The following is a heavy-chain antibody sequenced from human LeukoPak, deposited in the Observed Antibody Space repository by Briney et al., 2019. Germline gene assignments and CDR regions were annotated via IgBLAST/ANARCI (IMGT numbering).Heavy chain of an antibody. V-gene: IGHV4-30-2*01. D-gene: IGHD1-26*01. CDR3: ARDWEGVGATLLPDDAFDI. J-gene: IGHJ3*02. CDR2: IHHSGST. Sequence: SETLSLTCTVSGASISSGDYYWSWIRQPPGKGLEWIAYIHHSGSTYYNPSLKSRVTISVDTSKNQFSLKLSSVTAADTAVYYCARDWEGVGATLLPDDAFDIWGQGTMVTVSS. CDR1: GASISSGDYY.